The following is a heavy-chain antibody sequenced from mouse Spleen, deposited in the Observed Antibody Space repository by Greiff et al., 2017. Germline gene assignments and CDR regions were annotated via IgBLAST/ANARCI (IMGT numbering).Heavy chain of an antibody. Sequence: VHVKQSGAELVRPGASVKLSCTASGFNIKDYYMHWVKQRPEQGLEWIGRIDPEDGDTEYAPKFQGKATMTADTSSNTAYLQLSSLTSEDTAVYYCTQLGRNWYFDVWGTGTTVTVSS. J-gene: IGHJ1*03. CDR3: TQLGRNWYFDV. CDR1: GFNIKDYY. D-gene: IGHD4-1*02. V-gene: IGHV14-1*01. CDR2: IDPEDGDT.